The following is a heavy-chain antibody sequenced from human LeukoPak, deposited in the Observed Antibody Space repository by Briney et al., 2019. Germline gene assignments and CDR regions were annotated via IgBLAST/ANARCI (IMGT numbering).Heavy chain of an antibody. V-gene: IGHV3-74*01. CDR2: INSDGSST. J-gene: IGHJ4*02. Sequence: GGSLRLSCEASGFTFRSYWMYWVRQAPGKGLVWVSRINSDGSSTSYADSVKGRFTISRDNSKNTLYLQMNSLRAEDTAAYYCARERGSSGGNTNGYFDYWGQGALVTVSS. CDR1: GFTFRSYW. D-gene: IGHD4-23*01. CDR3: ARERGSSGGNTNGYFDY.